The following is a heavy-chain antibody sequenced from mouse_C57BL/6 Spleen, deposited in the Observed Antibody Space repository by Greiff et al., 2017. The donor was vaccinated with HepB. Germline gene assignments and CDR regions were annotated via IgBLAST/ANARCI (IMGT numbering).Heavy chain of an antibody. CDR1: GYTFTSYW. Sequence: QVQLKQSGAELVRPGSSVKLSCKASGYTFTSYWMHWVKQRPIQGLEWIGNIDPSDSETHYNQKFKDKATLTVDKSSSTAYMQLSSLTSEDSAVYYCATDSSGYGGYFDYWGQGTTLTVSS. CDR3: ATDSSGYGGYFDY. V-gene: IGHV1-52*01. D-gene: IGHD3-2*02. CDR2: IDPSDSET. J-gene: IGHJ2*01.